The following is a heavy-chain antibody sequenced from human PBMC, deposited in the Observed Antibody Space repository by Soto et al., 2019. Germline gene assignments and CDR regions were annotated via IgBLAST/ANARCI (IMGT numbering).Heavy chain of an antibody. CDR1: GGSISSYY. J-gene: IGHJ4*02. Sequence: SETLSLTCTVSGGSISSYYWSWIRQPPGKGLEWIGYIYYSGSTNYNPSLKSRVTISVDTSKTQFSLKLISVTAADTAVYYCAAFTVTTFDYLGQGTLVTVSS. V-gene: IGHV4-59*08. D-gene: IGHD4-4*01. CDR3: AAFTVTTFDY. CDR2: IYYSGST.